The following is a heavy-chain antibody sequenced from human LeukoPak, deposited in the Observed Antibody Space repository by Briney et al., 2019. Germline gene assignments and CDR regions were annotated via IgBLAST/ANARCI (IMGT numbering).Heavy chain of an antibody. CDR2: IYYSGTT. J-gene: IGHJ4*02. V-gene: IGHV4-39*07. Sequence: SETPSLTCTVSGGSISNTSYYWGWIRQPPGKGLEWIGSIYYSGTTYYNPSLKSRVTISVDTSKNQFSLKLSSVTAADTAVYYCARGLSLYDILTGLHFDYWGQGTLVTVSS. CDR3: ARGLSLYDILTGLHFDY. D-gene: IGHD3-9*01. CDR1: GGSISNTSYY.